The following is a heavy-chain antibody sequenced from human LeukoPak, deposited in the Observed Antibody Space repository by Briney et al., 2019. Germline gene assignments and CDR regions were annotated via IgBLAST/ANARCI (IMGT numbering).Heavy chain of an antibody. CDR3: ARHEYSGSYYGLSWFDP. J-gene: IGHJ5*02. D-gene: IGHD1-26*01. CDR1: GGSISSSGYY. CDR2: IYYSGST. V-gene: IGHV4-39*01. Sequence: SETLSLTCTVSGGSISSSGYYWGWIRQPPGNGLEWIARIYYSGSTSYNPSLKSRVTISEDTSKNQLSLKLSSLTAADTAVYYCARHEYSGSYYGLSWFDPWGQGTLVTVSS.